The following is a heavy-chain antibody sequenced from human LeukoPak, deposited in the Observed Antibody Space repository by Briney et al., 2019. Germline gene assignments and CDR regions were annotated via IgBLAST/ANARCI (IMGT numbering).Heavy chain of an antibody. J-gene: IGHJ6*03. V-gene: IGHV1-2*02. CDR2: INPNSGGT. CDR1: GGTFSSYA. CDR3: ARDSEYDFWGDLYYYMDV. D-gene: IGHD3-3*01. Sequence: WASVKVSCKASGGTFSSYAISWVRQAPGQGLEWMGWINPNSGGTNYAQKFQGRVTMTRDTSISTAYMVLSRLRSDDTAVYYCARDSEYDFWGDLYYYMDVWGKGTTVTVSS.